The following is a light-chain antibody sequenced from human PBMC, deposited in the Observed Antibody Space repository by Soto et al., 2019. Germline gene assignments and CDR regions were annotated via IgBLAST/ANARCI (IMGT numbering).Light chain of an antibody. V-gene: IGKV1-27*01. Sequence: DIQMTQSPSSLSASVGDRVTITCRASQGITIFLAWYQQKPGKVPKVLIYAASTLQPGVPSRFSGSGSGTDFTLTISRLQPEDVATYYCQQYNLVPFTFGPGTKVDIK. CDR3: QQYNLVPFT. J-gene: IGKJ3*01. CDR1: QGITIF. CDR2: AAS.